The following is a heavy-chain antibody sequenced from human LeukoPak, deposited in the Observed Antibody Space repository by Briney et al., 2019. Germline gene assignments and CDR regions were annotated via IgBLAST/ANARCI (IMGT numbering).Heavy chain of an antibody. CDR1: GYTFTSYA. D-gene: IGHD3-22*01. CDR3: ARSYYDSSDDAFDI. J-gene: IGHJ3*02. Sequence: GASVKVSCKASGYTFTSYAMNWVRQAPGQGLEWMGWINTNTGNPTYAQGFTGRFVFSLDTSVSTAYLQISSLKAEDTAVYYCARSYYDSSDDAFDIWGQGTMVTVSS. V-gene: IGHV7-4-1*02. CDR2: INTNTGNP.